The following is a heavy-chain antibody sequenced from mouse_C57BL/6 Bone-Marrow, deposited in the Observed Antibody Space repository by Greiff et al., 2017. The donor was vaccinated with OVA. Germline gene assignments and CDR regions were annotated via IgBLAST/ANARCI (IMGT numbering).Heavy chain of an antibody. CDR1: GYTFTSYW. CDR3: ARSRDYEDY. J-gene: IGHJ2*01. CDR2: IDPSDSYT. Sequence: QVQLQQSGAELVMPGASVKLSCKASGYTFTSYWMHWVKQRPGQGLEWIGEIDPSDSYTNYNQKFKGKSTLTVDKSSSTAYMQLSSLTSEDSAVYDCARSRDYEDYWGQGTTLTVSS. V-gene: IGHV1-69*01. D-gene: IGHD2-4*01.